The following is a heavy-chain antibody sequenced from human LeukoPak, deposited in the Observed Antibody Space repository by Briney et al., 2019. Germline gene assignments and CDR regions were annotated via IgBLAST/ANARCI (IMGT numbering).Heavy chain of an antibody. CDR2: VKTDGRTT. CDR3: ARSPEADY. D-gene: IGHD1-14*01. V-gene: IGHV3-74*01. CDR1: GFTFSRYG. Sequence: GGSLSLSCAAAGFTFSRYGMHWVRQAPGKGLVWVSHVKTDGRTTHYADSVKGRFTISRDNAKNSLYLQMNSLRAEDTAVYYCARSPEADYWGQGTLVTVSS. J-gene: IGHJ4*02.